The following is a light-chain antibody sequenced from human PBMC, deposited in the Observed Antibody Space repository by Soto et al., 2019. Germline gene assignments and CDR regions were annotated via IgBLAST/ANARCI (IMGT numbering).Light chain of an antibody. CDR1: QTLSTY. CDR3: QQRYNWPLT. J-gene: IGKJ1*01. Sequence: EIVLTQSPATLSLSPGDRATFSCRASQTLSTYVAWYQQKPGQAPRLLIYDASNRATGIPARFSGSGSGADFTLTISSLEPEDFAVYYCQQRYNWPLTYGQGTKVEI. CDR2: DAS. V-gene: IGKV3-11*01.